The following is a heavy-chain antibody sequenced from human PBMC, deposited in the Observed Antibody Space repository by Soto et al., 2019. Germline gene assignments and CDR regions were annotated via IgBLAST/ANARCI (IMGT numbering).Heavy chain of an antibody. D-gene: IGHD3-10*01. V-gene: IGHV1-2*02. J-gene: IGHJ4*02. CDR3: ARASSLLWFGDSSDY. CDR1: GYTFTGYY. Sequence: ASVKVSCKASGYTFTGYYMHWVRQAPGQGLEWMGWINPNSGGTNYAQKFQGRVTMTRDTSISTAYMELSRLRSDDTAVYYCARASSLLWFGDSSDYWGQRTLVTGSS. CDR2: INPNSGGT.